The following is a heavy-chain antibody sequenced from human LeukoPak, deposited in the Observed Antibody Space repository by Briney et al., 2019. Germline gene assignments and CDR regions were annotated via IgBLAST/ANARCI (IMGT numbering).Heavy chain of an antibody. J-gene: IGHJ6*04. V-gene: IGHV3-53*01. CDR1: GFTVSSNY. Sequence: GGSLRLSCAASGFTVSSNYMSWVRQAPGKGLEWVSVIYSGGSTYYADSVKGRFTISRDNSKNTLYLQMNSLRAEDTAVYYRARASGYYYYGMDVWGKGTTVTVSS. CDR3: ARASGYYYYGMDV. D-gene: IGHD3-10*01. CDR2: IYSGGST.